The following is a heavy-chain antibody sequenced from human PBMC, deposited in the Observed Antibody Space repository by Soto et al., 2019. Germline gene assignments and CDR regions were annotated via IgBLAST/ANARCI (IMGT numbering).Heavy chain of an antibody. V-gene: IGHV3-30-3*01. D-gene: IGHD3-22*01. CDR1: GFTFSSYA. Sequence: QVQLVESGGGVVQPGRSLRLSCAASGFTFSSYAMHWVRQAPGKGLEWVAVISYDGSNKYYADSVKGRFTISRDNSKNTLYLQMNSLRAEDTAVYYCAGNYYDSSGSLGGDYWGQGTLVTVSS. CDR2: ISYDGSNK. CDR3: AGNYYDSSGSLGGDY. J-gene: IGHJ4*02.